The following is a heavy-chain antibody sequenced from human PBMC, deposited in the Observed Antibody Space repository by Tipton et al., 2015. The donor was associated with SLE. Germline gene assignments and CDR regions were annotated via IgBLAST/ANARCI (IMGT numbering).Heavy chain of an antibody. CDR3: ARGYCSPTRYAFDI. CDR2: IYTCGST. D-gene: IGHD2-2*01. J-gene: IGHJ3*02. V-gene: IGHV4-4*07. CDR1: GGSISSYY. Sequence: TLSLTCTVSGGSISSYYWSWIRQPAGKGLGWIGRIYTCGSTNYNPSLKSRVTLSVDTSKNQFSLKLSSVTAADAAVYYCARGYCSPTRYAFDIWGQGTMVTASS.